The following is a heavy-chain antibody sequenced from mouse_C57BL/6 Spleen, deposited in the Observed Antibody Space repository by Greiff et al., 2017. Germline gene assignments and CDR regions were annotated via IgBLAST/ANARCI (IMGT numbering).Heavy chain of an antibody. D-gene: IGHD3-1*01. CDR3: GRSGGFAY. J-gene: IGHJ3*01. CDR2: IYPGDGDT. V-gene: IGHV1-82*01. CDR1: GYAFTSSW. Sequence: VQLQQSGPELVKPGASVKISCKASGYAFTSSWMNWVKQRPGKGLEWIGRIYPGDGDTNYNGKFKGKATLTADKSSSTAYMQLRGLASEDSAVYYGGRSGGFAYWGQGTLVTVSA.